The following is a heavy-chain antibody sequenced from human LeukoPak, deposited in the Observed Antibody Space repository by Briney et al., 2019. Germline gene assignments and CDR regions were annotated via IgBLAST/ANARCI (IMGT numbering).Heavy chain of an antibody. V-gene: IGHV4-31*03. J-gene: IGHJ4*02. CDR3: ARGRLDPMVAGLFDY. D-gene: IGHD4/OR15-4a*01. CDR2: IHYSGST. Sequence: PSETLSLTCTVSGVSIIRGGYYWSWIRQHPGKGLEWIGYIHYSGSTYYNSSLKSRVIISVDTSKNQFSLKLNSVTAADTAVYYCARGRLDPMVAGLFDYWGQGTLVTVSS. CDR1: GVSIIRGGYY.